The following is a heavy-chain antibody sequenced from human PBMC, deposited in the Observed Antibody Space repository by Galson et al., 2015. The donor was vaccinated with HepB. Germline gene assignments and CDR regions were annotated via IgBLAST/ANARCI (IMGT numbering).Heavy chain of an antibody. CDR3: AIDFGDFPA. J-gene: IGHJ4*02. CDR1: GYTFRDYG. CDR2: ISPYNGKT. D-gene: IGHD4-17*01. V-gene: IGHV1-18*04. Sequence: SVKVSCKASGYTFRDYGINWVRQAPGQGLEWMGWISPYNGKTNSAQSLQDRVTMTTDTSTDTAYMELSSLRSEDTAVYYCAIDFGDFPAWGQGTLVTVSS.